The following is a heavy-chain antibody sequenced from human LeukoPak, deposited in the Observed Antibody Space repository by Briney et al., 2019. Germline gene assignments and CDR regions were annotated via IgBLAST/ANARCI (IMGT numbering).Heavy chain of an antibody. CDR2: IYYSGST. CDR3: ARRAIEPFIAVAGVFDY. Sequence: PSETLSLTCTVSGDSISSSSYYWGWIRQPPGKGLEWIGSIYYSGSTYYNPSLKSRVTISVDTSKNQFSLKLSSVTAADTAVYYCARRAIEPFIAVAGVFDYWGQGALVTVSS. CDR1: GDSISSSSYY. D-gene: IGHD6-19*01. J-gene: IGHJ4*02. V-gene: IGHV4-39*01.